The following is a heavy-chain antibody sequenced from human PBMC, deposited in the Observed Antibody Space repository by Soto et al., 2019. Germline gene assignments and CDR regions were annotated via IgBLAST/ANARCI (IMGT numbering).Heavy chain of an antibody. D-gene: IGHD2-2*01. CDR3: AKSPNFYCSSYHCYKYYFDY. Sequence: QEQLVESGGGVVLPGRSLRLSCAASGFTFNTFGMHWVRQAPGKGLEWVAVISYDGSDKYYSDSVRGRFTISRDNSMNTLYLQMNSLRTEDTAVYSCAKSPNFYCSSYHCYKYYFDYWGQGTLVTVSS. J-gene: IGHJ4*02. CDR1: GFTFNTFG. V-gene: IGHV3-30*18. CDR2: ISYDGSDK.